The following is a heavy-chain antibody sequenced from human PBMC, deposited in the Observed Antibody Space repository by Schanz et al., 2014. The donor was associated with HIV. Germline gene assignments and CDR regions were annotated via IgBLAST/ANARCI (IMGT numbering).Heavy chain of an antibody. J-gene: IGHJ4*02. V-gene: IGHV3-74*01. Sequence: EVQLVESGGGLVKPGGSLRLSCAASGFTFSSYWMHWVRQAPGKGLVWVSRINSDGSSRSYADSVKGRFTISRDNPKNSLALQVDSLRAEDTAVYYCARDGLATYFFDVGGQGTLVTVSP. CDR1: GFTFSSYW. CDR3: ARDGLATYFFDV. D-gene: IGHD3-16*01. CDR2: INSDGSSR.